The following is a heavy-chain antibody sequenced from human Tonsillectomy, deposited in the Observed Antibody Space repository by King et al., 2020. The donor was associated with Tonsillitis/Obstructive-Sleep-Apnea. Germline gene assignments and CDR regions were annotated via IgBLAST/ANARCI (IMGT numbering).Heavy chain of an antibody. Sequence: EVQLVESGGGLVQSGGSLRLSCAASGFTFSSYALSWVRQAPGRGLEWVSGISGSGGISTYYADSVTGRFTISRDNSKNTLYLQMHSLRAVDTAVYYCAKARTDKIPAAMGYWGQGTLVTVSS. D-gene: IGHD2-2*01. CDR1: GFTFSSYA. CDR3: AKARTDKIPAAMGY. V-gene: IGHV3-23*04. J-gene: IGHJ4*02. CDR2: ISGSGGIST.